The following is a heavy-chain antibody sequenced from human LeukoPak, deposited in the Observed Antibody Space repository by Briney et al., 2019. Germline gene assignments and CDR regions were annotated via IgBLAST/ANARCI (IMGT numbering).Heavy chain of an antibody. CDR1: GFTFSNYA. V-gene: IGHV3-23*01. Sequence: EPGGSLRLSCAASGFTFSNYAISWVRQAPGKGLEWVSAISGSGGSTYYADSVKGRFTISRDNSKNTLYLQMNSLRAEDTAVYYCAKGDFWSPFDYWGQGTLVTVSS. D-gene: IGHD3-3*01. J-gene: IGHJ4*02. CDR3: AKGDFWSPFDY. CDR2: ISGSGGST.